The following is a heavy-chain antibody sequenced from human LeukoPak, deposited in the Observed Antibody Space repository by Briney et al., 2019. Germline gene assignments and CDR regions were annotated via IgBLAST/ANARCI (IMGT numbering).Heavy chain of an antibody. CDR2: IHYSGST. V-gene: IGHV4-39*07. CDR1: GGSIGSNSYY. J-gene: IGHJ4*02. CDR3: ARKTRGSLLLGY. D-gene: IGHD2-15*01. Sequence: NSSETLSLTCTVSGGSIGSNSYYWGWIRQPPGKGLEWIGSIHYSGSTNYNPSLKSRVTISVDTSKNQFSLKLSSVTAADTAVYYCARKTRGSLLLGYWGQGTLVTVSS.